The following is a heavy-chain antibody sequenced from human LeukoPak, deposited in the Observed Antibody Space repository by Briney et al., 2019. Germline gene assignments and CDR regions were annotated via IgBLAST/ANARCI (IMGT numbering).Heavy chain of an antibody. CDR2: INWNGGST. V-gene: IGHV3-20*04. CDR3: ARDYCSSTSFGCYYGMDV. J-gene: IGHJ6*02. CDR1: GFTFDDYG. Sequence: PGGSLRLSCAASGFTFDDYGMSWVRQAPGKGLDWVSGINWNGGSTGYADSVKGRFTISRDNAKNSLYLQMNSLRAEDTALYYCARDYCSSTSFGCYYGMDVWGQGTTVTVSS. D-gene: IGHD2-2*01.